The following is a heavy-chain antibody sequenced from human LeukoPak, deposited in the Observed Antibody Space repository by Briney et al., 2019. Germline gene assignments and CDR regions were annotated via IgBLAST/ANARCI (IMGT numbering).Heavy chain of an antibody. J-gene: IGHJ5*02. D-gene: IGHD3/OR15-3a*01. V-gene: IGHV4-4*02. CDR1: GGSISSSNW. Sequence: SETLSLTCAVSGGSISSSNWWSWVRQPPGKGLEWIGEIYHSGSTNYNPSLKSRVTISVDKSKNQFSLKLSSVTAADTAVYYCASEVRGCSWTGSGFDPWGQGTLVTVSS. CDR3: ASEVRGCSWTGSGFDP. CDR2: IYHSGST.